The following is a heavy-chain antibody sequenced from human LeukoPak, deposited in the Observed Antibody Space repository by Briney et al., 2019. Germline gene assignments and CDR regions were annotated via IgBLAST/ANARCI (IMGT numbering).Heavy chain of an antibody. Sequence: GRSLRLSCAASGFTFSIFAMHWVRQAPGKGLEWVAVISYDGSNKYYADSVKGRFTISRDKNTLYLQMDRLRAEGTAVFYCARDFYSYGYGVADYWGQGTLVTVSS. CDR2: ISYDGSNK. CDR1: GFTFSIFA. V-gene: IGHV3-30-3*01. D-gene: IGHD5-18*01. CDR3: ARDFYSYGYGVADY. J-gene: IGHJ4*02.